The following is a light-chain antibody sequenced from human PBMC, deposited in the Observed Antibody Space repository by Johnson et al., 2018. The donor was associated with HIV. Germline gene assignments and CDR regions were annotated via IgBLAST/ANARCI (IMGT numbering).Light chain of an antibody. V-gene: IGLV1-51*02. CDR1: SYNIGNNF. Sequence: QSVLTQPPSVSAAPGQKVTISCSGSSYNIGNNFVSWYQQLPGTAPKLLIYEKNKRPSGIPDRFSASKSGTSATTDITGLQTGDEADYYCGTWDSSLGAHYVFGTGTKVTVL. CDR2: EKN. CDR3: GTWDSSLGAHYV. J-gene: IGLJ1*01.